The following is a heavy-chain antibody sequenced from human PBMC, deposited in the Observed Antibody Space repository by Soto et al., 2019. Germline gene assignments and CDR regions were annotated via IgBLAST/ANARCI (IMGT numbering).Heavy chain of an antibody. CDR2: INHSGST. CDR1: GGSGGGYY. J-gene: IGHJ6*02. Sequence: SETLSLTCAVYGGSGGGYYWSWIRQPPGKGLEWIGEINHSGSTNYNPSLKSRVTISVDTSKNQFSLKLSSVTAADTAVYYCARVSGIYYYGMDVWGQGTTVT. D-gene: IGHD3-10*01. V-gene: IGHV4-34*01. CDR3: ARVSGIYYYGMDV.